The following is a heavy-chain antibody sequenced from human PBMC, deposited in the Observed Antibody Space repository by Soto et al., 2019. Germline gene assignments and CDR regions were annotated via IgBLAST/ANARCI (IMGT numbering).Heavy chain of an antibody. Sequence: SETLSLTCTVSGGSISSSSYYWGWIRQPPGKGLEWIGSIYYSGSTYYNPSLKSRVTISVDTSKNQFSLKLSSVTAADTAVYYCARGPGRGWYDDWGQGTLVTVSS. J-gene: IGHJ5*02. CDR3: ARGPGRGWYDD. CDR1: GGSISSSSYY. V-gene: IGHV4-39*07. CDR2: IYYSGST.